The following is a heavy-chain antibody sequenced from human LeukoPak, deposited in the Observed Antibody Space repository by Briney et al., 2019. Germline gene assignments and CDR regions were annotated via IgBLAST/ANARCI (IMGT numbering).Heavy chain of an antibody. CDR2: IKSKTDGGTT. V-gene: IGHV3-15*01. CDR3: TTDPSSSPNKGY. J-gene: IGHJ4*02. CDR1: GFTFSNAW. D-gene: IGHD6-6*01. Sequence: GRSLRLSCAASGFTFSNAWMSWVRQAPGKGLEWVGRIKSKTDGGTTDYAAPVKGRFTISRDDSKNTLYLQMNSLKTEDTAVYYCTTDPSSSPNKGYWGQGTLVTVSS.